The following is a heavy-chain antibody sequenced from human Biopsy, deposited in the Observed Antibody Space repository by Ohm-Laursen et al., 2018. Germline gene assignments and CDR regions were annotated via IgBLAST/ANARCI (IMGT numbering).Heavy chain of an antibody. D-gene: IGHD3-3*01. CDR2: IKPNNGDT. J-gene: IGHJ6*02. CDR3: ATRGGDDFWSGHYSEIYYYYTLDV. Sequence: SVKVSCKASGYTYPDYYVHWVRQAPGQGLEWMGWIKPNNGDTDYSQRIQGRVTLAWDRSTSTGYMEVSSLRSGDTALYYCATRGGDDFWSGHYSEIYYYYTLDVWGQGTTVTVSS. V-gene: IGHV1-2*02. CDR1: GYTYPDYY.